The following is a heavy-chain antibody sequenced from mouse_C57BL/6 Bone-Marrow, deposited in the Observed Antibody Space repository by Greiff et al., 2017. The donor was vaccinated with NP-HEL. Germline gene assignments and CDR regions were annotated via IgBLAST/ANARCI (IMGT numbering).Heavy chain of an antibody. V-gene: IGHV14-4*01. CDR3: TFNWDFDY. J-gene: IGHJ2*01. CDR2: IDPENGDT. D-gene: IGHD4-1*02. CDR1: GFNIKDDY. Sequence: VQLQQSGAELARPGASVKLSCTASGFNIKDDYMHWVKQRPEQGLEWIGWIDPENGDTEYASKFQGKATITADTSSNTAYLQLSSLTSEDTAVYYCTFNWDFDYWGQGTTLTVSS.